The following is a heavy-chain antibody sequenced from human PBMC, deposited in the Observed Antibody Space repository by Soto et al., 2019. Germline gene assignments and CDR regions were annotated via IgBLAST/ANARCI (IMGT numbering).Heavy chain of an antibody. Sequence: PGGSLRLSCIVSGFTFSGYVMSWVRQAPGKGLEWVSVISGSGDSTYYADSVKGRFTISRDNSKNTLYLQMNSLRAEDTAVYYCAKLMGHTDYWGQGTPVNVS. CDR3: AKLMGHTDY. CDR2: ISGSGDST. V-gene: IGHV3-23*01. J-gene: IGHJ4*02. CDR1: GFTFSGYV.